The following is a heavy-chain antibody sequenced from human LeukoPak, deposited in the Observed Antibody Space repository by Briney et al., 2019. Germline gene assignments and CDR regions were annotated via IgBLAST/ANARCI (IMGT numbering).Heavy chain of an antibody. V-gene: IGHV3-23*01. CDR1: GFTFSSYA. CDR3: AKDQFTIFGVVIIPPDY. CDR2: ISGSGGST. D-gene: IGHD3-3*01. J-gene: IGHJ4*02. Sequence: GGSLRLSCAASGFTFSSYAMSWARQAPGKGLEWVSAISGSGGSTYYADSVKGRFTISRDNSKNTLYLQMNSLRAEDTAVYYCAKDQFTIFGVVIIPPDYWGQGTLVTVSS.